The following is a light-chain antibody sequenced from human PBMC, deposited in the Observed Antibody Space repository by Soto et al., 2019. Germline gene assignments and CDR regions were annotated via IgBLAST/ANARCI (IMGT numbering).Light chain of an antibody. CDR3: QYYGNSPLT. CDR1: QSVSSSY. J-gene: IGKJ1*01. V-gene: IGKV3-20*01. CDR2: GAF. Sequence: IVLTQSPGTLSLSPGERATLSCRASQSVSSSYLAWYQQKPGQAPRLLIYGAFNRATGIPDRFSGGGSGTDFTLTITRLEPEDFAVYYCQYYGNSPLTFGQGTKVDIK.